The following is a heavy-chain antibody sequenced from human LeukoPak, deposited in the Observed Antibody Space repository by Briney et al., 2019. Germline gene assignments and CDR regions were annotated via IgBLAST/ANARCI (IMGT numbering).Heavy chain of an antibody. J-gene: IGHJ4*02. CDR3: ARDRVSNYGGAFDY. D-gene: IGHD4-11*01. CDR1: GFTCSSYW. V-gene: IGHV3-7*01. Sequence: GGSLRLSCAASGFTCSSYWMSWVRQAPGKGLEWVANIKEDGSEKYYVDSLKGRFTISRDNAKSSLYLQMNSLRAEDTAVYYCARDRVSNYGGAFDYWGQGTLVTVSS. CDR2: IKEDGSEK.